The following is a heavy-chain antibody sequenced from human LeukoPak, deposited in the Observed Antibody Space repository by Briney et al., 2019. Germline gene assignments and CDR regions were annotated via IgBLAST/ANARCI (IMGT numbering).Heavy chain of an antibody. CDR3: ARGCRSYYGSGSCLSY. V-gene: IGHV1-18*01. CDR1: GYTSTSYG. J-gene: IGHJ4*02. Sequence: ASVKVSCKASGYTSTSYGISWVRQAPGHGLEWMGWISAYNGNTNYAQKLQGRVTMTTDTSTSTAYMELRSLRSDDTAVYYCARGCRSYYGSGSCLSYWGQGTLVTVSS. D-gene: IGHD3-10*01. CDR2: ISAYNGNT.